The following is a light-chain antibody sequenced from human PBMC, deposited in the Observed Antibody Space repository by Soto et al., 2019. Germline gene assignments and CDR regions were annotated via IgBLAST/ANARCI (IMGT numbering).Light chain of an antibody. Sequence: EIVMTQSPATLSVSPGERATLSCRASQRVRSNLAWYQQKPGQAPRRLIYGASTRATGIPARFSGSGSGTEFTLTISRLQSEGFAVYYCQQYNKWPYTFGQGTKLEI. J-gene: IGKJ2*01. CDR2: GAS. CDR3: QQYNKWPYT. CDR1: QRVRSN. V-gene: IGKV3-15*01.